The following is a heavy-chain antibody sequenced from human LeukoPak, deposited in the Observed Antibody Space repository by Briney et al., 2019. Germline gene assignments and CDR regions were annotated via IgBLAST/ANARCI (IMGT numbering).Heavy chain of an antibody. J-gene: IGHJ6*02. CDR1: GGSFSGYY. D-gene: IGHD2-2*03. CDR2: INRSRST. V-gene: IGHV4-34*01. CDR3: ARGRLGYCSSTSCTTYYFYYYGMDV. Sequence: PSETLSLTCAVYGGSFSGYYWSCIRQPPGKGLEWIGEINRSRSTNYNPSLKSRVAISVVKSKERFSLKLSSVADADTAVYYCARGRLGYCSSTSCTTYYFYYYGMDVWGQGTTVTVSS.